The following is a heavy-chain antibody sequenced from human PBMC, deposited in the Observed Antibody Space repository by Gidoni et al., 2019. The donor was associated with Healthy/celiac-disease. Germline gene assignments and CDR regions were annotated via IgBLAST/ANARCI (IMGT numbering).Heavy chain of an antibody. J-gene: IGHJ6*03. CDR3: ARYYGSGSYTPYYYMDV. Sequence: QVQLVQSGAEVKKPGASVKVSCKASGYTFTSYGISWVRQAPGHGLEWMGWISAYNGNTNYAQKLQGRVTMTTDTSTSTAYMELRSLRSDDTAVYYCARYYGSGSYTPYYYMDVWGKGTTVTVSS. D-gene: IGHD3-10*01. V-gene: IGHV1-18*04. CDR1: GYTFTSYG. CDR2: ISAYNGNT.